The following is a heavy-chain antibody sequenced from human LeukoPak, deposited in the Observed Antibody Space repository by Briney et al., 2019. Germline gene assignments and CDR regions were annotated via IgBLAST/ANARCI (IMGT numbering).Heavy chain of an antibody. Sequence: SETLSLTCTVSGGSISSGGYYWSWIRQHPGKGLEWIGYIYYSGSTYYNPSLKSRVTISVDTSKNQFSLKLSSVTAADTAVYYCARSSDGFIDYWGQGTLVTVSS. CDR2: IYYSGST. CDR3: ARSSDGFIDY. CDR1: GGSISSGGYY. D-gene: IGHD5-24*01. J-gene: IGHJ4*02. V-gene: IGHV4-31*03.